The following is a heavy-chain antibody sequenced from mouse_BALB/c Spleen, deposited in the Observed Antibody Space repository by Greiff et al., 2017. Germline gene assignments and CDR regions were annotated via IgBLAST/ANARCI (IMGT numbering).Heavy chain of an antibody. CDR1: GYTFSSYW. J-gene: IGHJ3*01. CDR3: ATYRYAAWFAY. Sequence: QVQLKQSGAELMKPGASVKISCKATGYTFSSYWIEWVKQRPGHGLEWIGEILPGSGSTNYNEKFKGKATFTADTSSNTAYMQLSSLTSEDSAVYYCATYRYAAWFAYWGQGTLVTVSA. V-gene: IGHV1-9*01. D-gene: IGHD2-14*01. CDR2: ILPGSGST.